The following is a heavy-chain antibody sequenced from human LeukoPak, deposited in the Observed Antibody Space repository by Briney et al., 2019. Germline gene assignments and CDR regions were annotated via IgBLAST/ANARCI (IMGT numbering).Heavy chain of an antibody. CDR1: GYSFTSYD. J-gene: IGHJ4*02. CDR3: AIETQPIQGNN. CDR2: MNPNSGNT. V-gene: IGHV1-8*01. Sequence: ASVKVSCKASGYSFTSYDINWVRQATGQGLEWMGWMNPNSGNTGYAQKFQGRVTMTRDTSISTAYMELSSLRSEDTAVYYCAIETQPIQGNNWARGPLVTVSP. D-gene: IGHD1-14*01.